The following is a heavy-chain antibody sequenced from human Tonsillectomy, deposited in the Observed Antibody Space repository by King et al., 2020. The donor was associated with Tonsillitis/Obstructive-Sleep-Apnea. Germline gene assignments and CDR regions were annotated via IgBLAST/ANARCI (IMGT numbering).Heavy chain of an antibody. J-gene: IGHJ4*02. Sequence: VQLPQWGAGLLKPSETLSLTCAVYGGSFSAYYWSWIRQPPGKGLEWIGEINHSGSTKYNPSLKSRVIISLDTSKNQLSLKLSSVTAADTAVYYCARGDLLTGYYASTDFDYWGQGTLVTVSS. CDR1: GGSFSAYY. CDR2: INHSGST. V-gene: IGHV4-34*01. CDR3: ARGDLLTGYYASTDFDY. D-gene: IGHD3-9*01.